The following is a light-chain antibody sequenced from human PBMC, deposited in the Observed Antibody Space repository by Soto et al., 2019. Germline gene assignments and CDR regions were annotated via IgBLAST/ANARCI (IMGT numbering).Light chain of an antibody. J-gene: IGKJ4*01. V-gene: IGKV1-33*01. CDR1: QDISNY. CDR2: DAS. CDR3: QQYDNLPRT. Sequence: DIQMTQSPSSPSASVGDRVTITCQASQDISNYLNWYQQKPGKAPKLLIYDASNLETGVPSRFSGSGSGTDFTFTISSLQPEDIATYYCQQYDNLPRTFGGGTKVDIK.